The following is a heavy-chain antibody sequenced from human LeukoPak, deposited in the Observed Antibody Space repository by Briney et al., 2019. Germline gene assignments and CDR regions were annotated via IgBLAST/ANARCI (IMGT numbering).Heavy chain of an antibody. CDR1: GGSISSYY. V-gene: IGHV4-59*12. J-gene: IGHJ4*02. CDR3: ARELGYCSGGSCLYCYGY. Sequence: SGTLSLTCTVSGGSISSYYWNWIRQPPGKGQEWLGYISYSGSTSYNPSLKGRVTISVDTSKNQLSLNLSSVPAAYPSLDYCARELGYCSGGSCLYCYGYGGQGTLVAVSA. D-gene: IGHD2-15*01. CDR2: ISYSGST.